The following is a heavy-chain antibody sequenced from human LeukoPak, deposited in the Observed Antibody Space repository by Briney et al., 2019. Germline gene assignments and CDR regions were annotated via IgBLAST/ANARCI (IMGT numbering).Heavy chain of an antibody. Sequence: GGSLRLSCAASGFTFSSYSMNWVRQAPGKGLEWVSSISSSSSYIYYADSVKGRFTISRDNAKNSLYLQMNSQRAEDTAVYYCARDHRDGQIDYWGQGTLVTVSS. CDR2: ISSSSSYI. V-gene: IGHV3-21*01. J-gene: IGHJ4*02. CDR1: GFTFSSYS. CDR3: ARDHRDGQIDY.